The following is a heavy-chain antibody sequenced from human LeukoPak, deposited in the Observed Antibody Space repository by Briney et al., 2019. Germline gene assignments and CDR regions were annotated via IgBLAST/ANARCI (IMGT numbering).Heavy chain of an antibody. D-gene: IGHD3-22*01. J-gene: IGHJ4*02. V-gene: IGHV5-51*01. Sequence: GESLKISCKGSGYNFTPYWIVWVRQMPGKGLEWMGMTFPGHSYSIYSPSFQGQVTISADKSISTAYLQWSSLKASDTAMYYCARPLDYYDSSGYYYWGQGTLVTVSS. CDR1: GYNFTPYW. CDR3: ARPLDYYDSSGYYY. CDR2: TFPGHSYS.